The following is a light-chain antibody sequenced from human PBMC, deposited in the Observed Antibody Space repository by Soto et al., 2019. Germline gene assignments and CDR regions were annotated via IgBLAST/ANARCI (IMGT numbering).Light chain of an antibody. CDR1: QGISNS. V-gene: IGKV1-27*01. J-gene: IGKJ1*01. Sequence: DIQMTQSPSSLSASVGDRVTITCRASQGISNSLAWYQQKPGKVPKLLIYAASALQSGVPSRFSGSGSGTDFTLSISSLQPEDVATYYGQKYDRAPGTFGPGTKVEIK. CDR3: QKYDRAPGT. CDR2: AAS.